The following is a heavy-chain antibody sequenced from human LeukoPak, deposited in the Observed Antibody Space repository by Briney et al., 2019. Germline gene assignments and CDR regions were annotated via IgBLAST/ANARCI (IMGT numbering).Heavy chain of an antibody. CDR1: GFTFSSYW. J-gene: IGHJ4*02. V-gene: IGHV3-7*04. Sequence: GGSLRLSCAASGFTFSSYWMSWIRQAPGKGLEWVANIKQDESEKYYVDSVKGRFTISRDNAKTSLYLQMNSLRAEDTAVYYCARYDYGGNYDYWGQGTLVTVSS. D-gene: IGHD4-23*01. CDR2: IKQDESEK. CDR3: ARYDYGGNYDY.